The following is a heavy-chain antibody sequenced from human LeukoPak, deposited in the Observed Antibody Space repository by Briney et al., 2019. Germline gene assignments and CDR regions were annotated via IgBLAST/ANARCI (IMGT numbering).Heavy chain of an antibody. CDR3: ARDPEDYFDY. J-gene: IGHJ4*02. Sequence: ASVKVSCKASGGTFISYEISWVRQAPGQGLEWMGGIIPMFGTAKYAQKFQGRVTITTDKSTSTAYMELSSLRSEDTAVYYCARDPEDYFDYWGQGTLVTVSS. V-gene: IGHV1-69*05. CDR2: IIPMFGTA. CDR1: GGTFISYE.